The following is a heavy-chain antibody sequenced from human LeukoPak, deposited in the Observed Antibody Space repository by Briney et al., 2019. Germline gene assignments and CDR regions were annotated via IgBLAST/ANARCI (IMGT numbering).Heavy chain of an antibody. CDR1: GFTVSSNY. Sequence: PGGSLRLSCAASGFTVSSNYMSWVRQAPGKGLEWVSVIYSGGSTYYSDSVKGRFTISRDNSKNTLYLQMNSLRAEDTAVYYCARDPSPPGIAAAGLWGQGTLVTVSS. CDR3: ARDPSPPGIAAAGL. J-gene: IGHJ4*02. CDR2: IYSGGST. D-gene: IGHD6-13*01. V-gene: IGHV3-66*02.